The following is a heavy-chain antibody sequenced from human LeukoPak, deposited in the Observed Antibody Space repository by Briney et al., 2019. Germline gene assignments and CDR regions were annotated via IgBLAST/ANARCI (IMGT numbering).Heavy chain of an antibody. Sequence: RPSETLSLTCAVYDGSFSGYYWSWIRQPPGKGLEWIGETNHSGSTNYNPSLKSRVTISLDTSKSQFSLKVRYVTAADTAVYYCARGLNDSWTGENYWGQGTLVTVSS. V-gene: IGHV4-34*01. J-gene: IGHJ4*02. CDR3: ARGLNDSWTGENY. CDR1: DGSFSGYY. CDR2: TNHSGST. D-gene: IGHD3-3*01.